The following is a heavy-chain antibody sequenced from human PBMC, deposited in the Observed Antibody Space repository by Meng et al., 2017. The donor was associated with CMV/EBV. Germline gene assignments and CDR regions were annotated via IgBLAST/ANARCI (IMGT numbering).Heavy chain of an antibody. CDR2: INPNSGGT. J-gene: IGHJ6*02. CDR3: ARASPAIFGRHYYYYGMDV. CDR1: GYTFTGYY. D-gene: IGHD2-2*02. V-gene: IGHV1-2*02. Sequence: ASVKVSCKASGYTFTGYYMHWVRQAPGQGLEWMGWINPNSGGTNYAQKFQGRVTMTRDTSISTAHMELSRLRSDDTAVYYCARASPAIFGRHYYYYGMDVWGQGTTVTVSS.